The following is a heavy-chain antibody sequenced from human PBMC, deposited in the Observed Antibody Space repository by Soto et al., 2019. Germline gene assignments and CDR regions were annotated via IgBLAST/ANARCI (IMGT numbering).Heavy chain of an antibody. J-gene: IGHJ4*02. V-gene: IGHV1-3*01. CDR2: INAGNGNT. Sequence: GASVKGSRKASGYTLPSYAMHWVRQAPGQRLEWMGRINAGNGNTKYSQQFQGRVTITRDASASTAYMELSSLRSEDTAVYYCASGSAALPNYWGQGALVTVSS. CDR3: ASGSAALPNY. D-gene: IGHD6-13*01. CDR1: GYTLPSYA.